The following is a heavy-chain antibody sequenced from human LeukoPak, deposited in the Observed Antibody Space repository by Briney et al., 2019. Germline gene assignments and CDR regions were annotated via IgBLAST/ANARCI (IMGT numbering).Heavy chain of an antibody. CDR2: IYYSGST. Sequence: PSETLSLTCAVYGGSFSGYYWSWIRQHPGKGLEWIGYIYYSGSTYYNPSLKSRVTISVDTSKNQFSLKLSSVTAADTAVYYCARASARFDPWGQGTLVTVSS. D-gene: IGHD6-19*01. V-gene: IGHV4-31*11. CDR3: ARASARFDP. CDR1: GGSFSGYY. J-gene: IGHJ5*02.